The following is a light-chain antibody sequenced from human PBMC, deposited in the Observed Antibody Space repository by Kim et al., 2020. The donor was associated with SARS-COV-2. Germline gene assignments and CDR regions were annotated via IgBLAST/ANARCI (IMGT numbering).Light chain of an antibody. J-gene: IGKJ2*01. CDR2: AAS. CDR1: QTISTF. V-gene: IGKV1-39*01. Sequence: SASVGDRVTIAGRASQTISTFLNWYQQTPGKAPNLLIHAASKLQSGVPPRFSGSGSGTDFTLTISSLQPEDFTTYFCQQTYGSPPSSGQGTKLEIK. CDR3: QQTYGSPPS.